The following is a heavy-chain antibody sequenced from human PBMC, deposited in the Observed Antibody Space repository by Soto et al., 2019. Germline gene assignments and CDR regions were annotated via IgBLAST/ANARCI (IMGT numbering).Heavy chain of an antibody. CDR1: CGSISSGGYS. Sequence: PSETLSLTCAVSCGSISSGGYSWSWIRQPPGKGLEWIGYIYHSGSTYYNPSLKSRVTISVDRSKNQFSLKLSSVTAADTAVYYCARVRITMVRGHNWFDPWGQGTLVTVSS. CDR3: ARVRITMVRGHNWFDP. J-gene: IGHJ5*02. D-gene: IGHD3-10*01. CDR2: IYHSGST. V-gene: IGHV4-30-2*01.